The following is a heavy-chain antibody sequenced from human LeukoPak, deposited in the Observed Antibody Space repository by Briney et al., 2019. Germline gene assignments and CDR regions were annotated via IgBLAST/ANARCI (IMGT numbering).Heavy chain of an antibody. V-gene: IGHV1-18*01. CDR3: ARDLGYSSSWGFDY. CDR2: ISAYNGNT. J-gene: IGHJ4*02. CDR1: GYTFTSYG. D-gene: IGHD6-13*01. Sequence: ASVKVSCKASGYTFTSYGISWVRQAPGQGLEWLGWISAYNGNTNYAQKLQGRVTMTTDTSTSTAYMELRSLRSDDTAVYYCARDLGYSSSWGFDYWGQGTLVTVSS.